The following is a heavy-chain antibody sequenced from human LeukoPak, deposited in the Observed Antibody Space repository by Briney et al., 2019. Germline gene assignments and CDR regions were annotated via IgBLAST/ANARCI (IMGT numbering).Heavy chain of an antibody. Sequence: GGSLRLSCAASGFTVSSNYMSWVRQAPGKGLEWVSLIYSGGSTYYADSVKDRFTISRDSSKNTLYHQMNSLRAEDTAVYYCARAWSLAAGTGYFDYWGQGTLVTVSS. CDR3: ARAWSLAAGTGYFDY. V-gene: IGHV3-66*01. CDR2: IYSGGST. J-gene: IGHJ4*02. D-gene: IGHD6-13*01. CDR1: GFTVSSNY.